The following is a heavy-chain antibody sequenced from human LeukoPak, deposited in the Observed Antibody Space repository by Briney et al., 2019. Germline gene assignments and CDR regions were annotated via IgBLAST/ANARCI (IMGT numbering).Heavy chain of an antibody. J-gene: IGHJ6*02. Sequence: GGSLRLSCAASGFTFSSYSMNWVRQAPGKGLEWVSSISSSSSYIYYADSVKGRLTISRDNAKNSLYLQMNSLRAEDTAVYYCARDQGCSSTSCYAPGMDVWGQGTTVTVSS. CDR1: GFTFSSYS. CDR2: ISSSSSYI. D-gene: IGHD2-2*01. V-gene: IGHV3-21*01. CDR3: ARDQGCSSTSCYAPGMDV.